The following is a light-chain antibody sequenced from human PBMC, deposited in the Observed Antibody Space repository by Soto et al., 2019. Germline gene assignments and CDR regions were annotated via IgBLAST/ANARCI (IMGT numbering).Light chain of an antibody. Sequence: QSALTQPASVSGSPGQSITISCTGTSSDVGGYNYVSWYQQHPGKAPKLMIYEVSNRPSGVSSRFSGSKSGNTASLTISGLQGEDEADYYCSSYTSSSPVVFGGGTKLTVL. CDR1: SSDVGGYNY. CDR3: SSYTSSSPVV. CDR2: EVS. J-gene: IGLJ2*01. V-gene: IGLV2-14*01.